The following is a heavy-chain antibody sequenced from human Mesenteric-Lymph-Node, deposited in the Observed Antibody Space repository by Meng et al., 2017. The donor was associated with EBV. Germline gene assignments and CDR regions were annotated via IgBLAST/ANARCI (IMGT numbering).Heavy chain of an antibody. J-gene: IGHJ4*02. CDR1: GSTFSRNA. Sequence: QVQLVQSGAEVKKPGSSVKVSCKASGSTFSRNAISWVRQAPGQGLEWVGGIIPIFGPASYAQQFQGRVTITADESTSTAYMELSSLRSEDTAVYYCATGGGGAHDYWGQGTLVTVSS. CDR3: ATGGGGAHDY. D-gene: IGHD3-16*01. V-gene: IGHV1-69*01. CDR2: IIPIFGPA.